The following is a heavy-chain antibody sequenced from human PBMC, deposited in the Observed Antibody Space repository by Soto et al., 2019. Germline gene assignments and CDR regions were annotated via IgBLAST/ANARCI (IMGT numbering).Heavy chain of an antibody. D-gene: IGHD3-10*01. CDR1: GFTFSGSA. J-gene: IGHJ4*02. CDR2: IRSKANSYAT. Sequence: EVQLVESGGGLVQPGGSLKLSCAASGFTFSGSAMHWVRQASGKGLEWVGRIRSKANSYATAYAASVKGRFTISRDDSKTTAYLPMNSLKTEDTAVYYCTMGLLWFGAYWGQGTLVTVSS. V-gene: IGHV3-73*02. CDR3: TMGLLWFGAY.